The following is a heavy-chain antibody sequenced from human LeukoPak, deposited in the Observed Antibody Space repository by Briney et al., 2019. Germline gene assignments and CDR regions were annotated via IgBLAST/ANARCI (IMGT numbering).Heavy chain of an antibody. D-gene: IGHD3-22*01. CDR3: ARSPTYYYDSGGYSLWYFDL. V-gene: IGHV4-59*01. CDR2: IYYSGIT. CDR1: GGYIGSYY. Sequence: SETLSLTCTVSGGYIGSYYWNWIRQPPGKGLEWIGYIYYSGITNYNPSLKSRVTISVDTSKNQLSLKLSSVTAADTAVYYCARSPTYYYDSGGYSLWYFDLWGRGTLVTVPS. J-gene: IGHJ2*01.